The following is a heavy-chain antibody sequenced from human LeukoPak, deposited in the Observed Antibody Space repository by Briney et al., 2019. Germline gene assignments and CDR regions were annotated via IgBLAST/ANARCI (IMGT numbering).Heavy chain of an antibody. CDR2: IRYDGSNK. CDR3: AKVGGIMWFGELLEAFDI. D-gene: IGHD3-10*01. Sequence: GGSLRLSCAASGFIFSNYGMHWVRQAPGKGLEWVAFIRYDGSNKYYADSVKGRFTISRDNSKNTLYLQLNSLRAEDTAVYYCAKVGGIMWFGELLEAFDIWGQGTMVTVSS. J-gene: IGHJ3*02. CDR1: GFIFSNYG. V-gene: IGHV3-30*02.